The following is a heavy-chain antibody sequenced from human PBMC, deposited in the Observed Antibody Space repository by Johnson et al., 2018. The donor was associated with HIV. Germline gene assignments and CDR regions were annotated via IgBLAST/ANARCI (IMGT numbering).Heavy chain of an antibody. Sequence: QVQLVESGGGLVKPGGSLRLSCAASGFTFSDYYVSWVRQAPEKGLEWVSYISNSGTTIYYAASVKGRFTISRDNAKKSLYLQMNSLRVEDTAVYYCARGNGLHSSGDDAFDIWGQGTMVTVSS. J-gene: IGHJ3*02. CDR2: ISNSGTTI. CDR3: ARGNGLHSSGDDAFDI. V-gene: IGHV3-11*04. D-gene: IGHD6-19*01. CDR1: GFTFSDYY.